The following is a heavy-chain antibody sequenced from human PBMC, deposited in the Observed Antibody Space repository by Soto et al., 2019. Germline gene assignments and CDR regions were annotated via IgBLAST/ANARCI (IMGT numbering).Heavy chain of an antibody. Sequence: QVQLVQSRSEVKKPGASVKVSCKASGSTFTSYGISWVRQAPGQGLEWMGWINPYNGNTNYAQKLQGRVTMTTDTSTSTAYMELRSLRSDDTAVYYCARDPVGGNWFDPWGQGTLVTVSS. V-gene: IGHV1-18*01. CDR1: GSTFTSYG. CDR3: ARDPVGGNWFDP. J-gene: IGHJ5*02. D-gene: IGHD1-26*01. CDR2: INPYNGNT.